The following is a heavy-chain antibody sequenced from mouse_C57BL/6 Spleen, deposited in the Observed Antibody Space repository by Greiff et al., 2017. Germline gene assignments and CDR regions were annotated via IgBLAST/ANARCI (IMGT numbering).Heavy chain of an antibody. J-gene: IGHJ2*01. V-gene: IGHV1-81*01. D-gene: IGHD1-1*01. CDR3: ARETTVVAETGTDY. Sequence: LVESGAELARPGASVKLSCKASGYTFTSYGISWVKQRTGQGLEWIGEIYPRSGNTYYNEKFKGKATLTADKSSSTAYMELRSLTSEDSADYFCARETTVVAETGTDYWGQGTTLTVSS. CDR2: IYPRSGNT. CDR1: GYTFTSYG.